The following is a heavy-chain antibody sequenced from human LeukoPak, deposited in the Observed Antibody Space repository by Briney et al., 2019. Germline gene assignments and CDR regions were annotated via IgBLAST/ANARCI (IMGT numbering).Heavy chain of an antibody. V-gene: IGHV4-30-4*08. CDR2: IYYSGST. D-gene: IGHD6-19*01. CDR1: GGSISSGDYY. J-gene: IGHJ4*02. CDR3: ARDLSRVAGTLDY. Sequence: SETLSLTCTVSGGSISSGDYYWSWIRQPPGKGLEWIGYIYYSGSTYYNPSPKSRVTISVDTSKNQFSLKLSSVTAADTAVYYCARDLSRVAGTLDYWGQGTLVTVSS.